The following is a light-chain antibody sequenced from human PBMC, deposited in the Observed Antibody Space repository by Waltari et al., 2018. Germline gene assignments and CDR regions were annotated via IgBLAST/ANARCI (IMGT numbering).Light chain of an antibody. Sequence: DIQMTQSPSSLSASVGDRVTITCRASQTINKYLNWYQQKPGKAPKLLIYDASNLETGGPSRVSGSGYGTDFTFTISSLQPEDIATYYCQQYDNLPPYTCGQGTKLEI. CDR1: QTINKY. CDR3: QQYDNLPPYT. CDR2: DAS. J-gene: IGKJ2*01. V-gene: IGKV1-33*01.